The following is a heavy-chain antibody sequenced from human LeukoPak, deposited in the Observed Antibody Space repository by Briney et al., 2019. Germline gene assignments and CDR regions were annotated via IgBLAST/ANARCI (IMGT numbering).Heavy chain of an antibody. CDR1: GFTFSIYA. D-gene: IGHD6-19*01. CDR2: ISGSGGTA. J-gene: IGHJ4*02. CDR3: AKGPSVAGTISDN. Sequence: GGSLRLSCAASGFTFSIYAMSWVRQAPGKGLEWVSAISGSGGTAYYADSVKGRFTISRDKSKNTLYLQMNSLRTEDTAVYYCAKGPSVAGTISDNWGQGTLVTVSS. V-gene: IGHV3-23*01.